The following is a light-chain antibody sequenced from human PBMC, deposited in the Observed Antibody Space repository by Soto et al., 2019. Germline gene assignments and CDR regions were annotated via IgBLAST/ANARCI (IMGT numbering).Light chain of an antibody. V-gene: IGKV1-5*03. CDR2: TAS. CDR1: QTISSW. J-gene: IGKJ1*01. Sequence: DIQMTQSPSTLSGSIGDRVTITCRASQTISSWLAWYQQKPGKAPKLLIYTASTLQSGVPSRFSGSGSGAEFTLTISSLQPEDFATYYCQQYNTYPWTFGQGTKVDI. CDR3: QQYNTYPWT.